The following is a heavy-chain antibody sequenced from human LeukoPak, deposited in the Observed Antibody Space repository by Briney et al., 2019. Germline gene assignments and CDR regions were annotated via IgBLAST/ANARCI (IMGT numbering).Heavy chain of an antibody. CDR1: GPTLSSYA. J-gene: IGHJ4*02. Sequence: GRSLRPSCPTFGPTLSSYAMTWVRQPPGKGQEWVSATSASGFTTYYADSVKGLFTISSDSSKNMLCLQMNSLRTEDTAVYYCAKIRQWPRDFDYWGQGTLVTVSS. D-gene: IGHD6-19*01. CDR3: AKIRQWPRDFDY. V-gene: IGHV3-23*01. CDR2: TSASGFTT.